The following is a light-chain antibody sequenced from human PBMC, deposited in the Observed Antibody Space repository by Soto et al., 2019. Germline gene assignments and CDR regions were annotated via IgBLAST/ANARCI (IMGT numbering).Light chain of an antibody. CDR1: SSDVGTYNL. Sequence: QSVLAQPASVSGSPEQSITISCTGTSSDVGTYNLVSWYQQHPGKAPKLIIYEVTERPSGISNRFSGSKFGNTASLTISGLLPEDEADFYCCSFAGSYTYVFGTGTKVTVL. V-gene: IGLV2-23*02. CDR3: CSFAGSYTYV. CDR2: EVT. J-gene: IGLJ1*01.